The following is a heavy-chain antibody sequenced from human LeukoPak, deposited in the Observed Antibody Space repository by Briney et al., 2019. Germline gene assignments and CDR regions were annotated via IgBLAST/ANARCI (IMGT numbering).Heavy chain of an antibody. CDR1: GGSFSGYY. CDR2: INHSGST. Sequence: SETLSLTCAVYGGSFSGYYWSWIRQPPGKGLEWIGEINHSGSTNYNPSLKSRVTISVDTPKNQFSLKLSSVTAADTAVYYCASRYSSSWQQLGFDPWGQGTLVTVSS. J-gene: IGHJ5*02. D-gene: IGHD6-13*01. V-gene: IGHV4-34*01. CDR3: ASRYSSSWQQLGFDP.